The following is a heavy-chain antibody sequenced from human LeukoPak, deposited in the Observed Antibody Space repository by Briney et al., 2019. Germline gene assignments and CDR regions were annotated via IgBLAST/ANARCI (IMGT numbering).Heavy chain of an antibody. D-gene: IGHD3-22*01. V-gene: IGHV3-30*03. CDR1: GFTFSDYG. J-gene: IGHJ4*02. Sequence: GRSLRLSCAVSGFTFSDYGIHWVRQAPGKGLEWVAAISHDGKYIYYADSVRGRFAISRDNSKNTLYLQMNSLRAEDTAVYYCARFGGDYYDSSGYFYFDYWGQGTLVTVSS. CDR2: ISHDGKYI. CDR3: ARFGGDYYDSSGYFYFDY.